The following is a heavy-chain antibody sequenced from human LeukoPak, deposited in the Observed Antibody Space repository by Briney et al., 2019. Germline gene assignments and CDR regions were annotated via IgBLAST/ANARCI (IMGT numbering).Heavy chain of an antibody. CDR1: GGSISSSSYY. CDR3: ARGRYYYDSSGYPYNWFDP. CDR2: IYYSGST. D-gene: IGHD3-22*01. J-gene: IGHJ5*02. Sequence: SETLSLTCTVSGGSISSSSYYWGWIRQPPGKGLEWIGSIYYSGSTYYNPSLKSRVTISVDTSKNQFSLKLSSVTAADTAMYYCARGRYYYDSSGYPYNWFDPWGQGTLVTVSS. V-gene: IGHV4-39*07.